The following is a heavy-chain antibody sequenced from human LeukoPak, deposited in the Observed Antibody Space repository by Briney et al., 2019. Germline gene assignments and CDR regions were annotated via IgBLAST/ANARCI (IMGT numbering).Heavy chain of an antibody. J-gene: IGHJ4*02. CDR2: IKSKTDGGTT. D-gene: IGHD3-10*01. Sequence: KPGGSLRLSCAASGFTFSNAWMSWVRQAPGKGLEWVGRIKSKTDGGTTDYAAPVKGRFTISRDDSKNTLYLQMNSLRAEDTAVYYCARDLYYGSGSYYNPYYFDYWGQGTLVTVSS. CDR1: GFTFSNAW. V-gene: IGHV3-15*01. CDR3: ARDLYYGSGSYYNPYYFDY.